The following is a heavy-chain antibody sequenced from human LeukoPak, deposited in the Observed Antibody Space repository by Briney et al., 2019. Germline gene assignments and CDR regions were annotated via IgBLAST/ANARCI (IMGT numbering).Heavy chain of an antibody. CDR2: IIPIFGTA. V-gene: IGHV1-69*13. CDR1: GGTFSSYA. CDR3: ARNVGRVVAATGYGMDV. Sequence: ASVKVSGKASGGTFSSYAISWVRQAPGQGLEWMGGIIPIFGTANYAQKFQGRVTITADESTSTAYMELSSLRSEDTAVYYCARNVGRVVAATGYGMDVWGKGTTVTVSS. J-gene: IGHJ6*04. D-gene: IGHD2-15*01.